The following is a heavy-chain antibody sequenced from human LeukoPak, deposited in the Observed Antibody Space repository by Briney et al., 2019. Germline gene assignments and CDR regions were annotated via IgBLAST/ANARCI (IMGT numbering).Heavy chain of an antibody. J-gene: IGHJ3*02. V-gene: IGHV3-21*01. CDR2: ISSSSSYI. CDR3: ARAKADIVVVIAAPGAFDI. D-gene: IGHD2-15*01. Sequence: GGSLRLSCAASGFTFKSYSMNWVRQAPGKGLEWVSSISSSSSYIYYADSVKGRFTISRDNAKNSLYLQMNSLRAEDTAVYYCARAKADIVVVIAAPGAFDIWGQGTMVTVSS. CDR1: GFTFKSYS.